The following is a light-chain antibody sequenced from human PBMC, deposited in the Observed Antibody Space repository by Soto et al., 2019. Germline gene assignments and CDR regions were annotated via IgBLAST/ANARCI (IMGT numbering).Light chain of an antibody. CDR2: EVR. Sequence: QYALTQPASVSGSPGQSITISCAGTMRDVGAYNLVSWYQQHPGRAPQLILYEVRNRPSGISFRFSGSKSGNTASLTISGLQAEYEADYYCSSFTSKSSLIFGGGTKLTVL. CDR3: SSFTSKSSLI. CDR1: MRDVGAYNL. J-gene: IGLJ2*01. V-gene: IGLV2-14*01.